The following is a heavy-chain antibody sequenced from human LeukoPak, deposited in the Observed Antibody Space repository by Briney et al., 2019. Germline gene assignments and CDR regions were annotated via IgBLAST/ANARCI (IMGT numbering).Heavy chain of an antibody. Sequence: GRSLRLSCAASGFTFRSFVMHWVRQAPGKGLEWVAAISYEDGSNKYYADSVKGRFTISRDNSKNTLYLQMNSLRAEDTAVYYCARSRYCSGGSCYQEPDAFDIWGQGTMVTVSS. CDR2: ISYEDGSNK. J-gene: IGHJ3*02. CDR1: GFTFRSFV. D-gene: IGHD2-15*01. CDR3: ARSRYCSGGSCYQEPDAFDI. V-gene: IGHV3-30*03.